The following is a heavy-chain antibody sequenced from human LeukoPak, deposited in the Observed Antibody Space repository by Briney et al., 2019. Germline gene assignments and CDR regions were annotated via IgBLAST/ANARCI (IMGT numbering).Heavy chain of an antibody. D-gene: IGHD3-22*01. Sequence: GGSLRLSCVASEFTFSAYGMSWVRQAPGTGLEWVSSISGSGSSIHYKESVRGRFTISRDNSGNSIYLQMNSLRAEDTAVYYCAKDGGSYYDSSGSAEAFDIWGQGTMVTVSS. V-gene: IGHV3-21*04. CDR1: EFTFSAYG. J-gene: IGHJ3*02. CDR3: AKDGGSYYDSSGSAEAFDI. CDR2: ISGSGSSI.